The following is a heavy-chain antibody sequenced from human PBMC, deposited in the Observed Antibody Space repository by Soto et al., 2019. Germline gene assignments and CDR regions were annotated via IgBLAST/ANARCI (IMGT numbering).Heavy chain of an antibody. CDR1: GFTFSSYA. CDR3: ARDNLRGWLQLPGFPSAFDI. V-gene: IGHV3-30-3*01. D-gene: IGHD5-12*01. J-gene: IGHJ3*02. Sequence: PGGSLRLSCAASGFTFSSYAMHWVRQALGKGLEWVAVISYDGSNKYYADSVKGRFTISRDNSKNTLYLQMNSLRAEDTAVYYCARDNLRGWLQLPGFPSAFDIWGQGTMVTVSS. CDR2: ISYDGSNK.